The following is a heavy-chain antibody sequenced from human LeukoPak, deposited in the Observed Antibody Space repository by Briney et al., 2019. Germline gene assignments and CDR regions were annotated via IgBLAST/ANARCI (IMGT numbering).Heavy chain of an antibody. CDR1: GFTVSSNY. Sequence: AGGSLRLSCAASGFTVSSNYMSWVRQAPGKGLEWVSVIYSGGSTYYADSVKGRFTISRDNSKNTLHLQMNSLRAEDTAVYYCASSENDAFDIWGQGTMVTVSS. D-gene: IGHD1-26*01. V-gene: IGHV3-53*01. CDR3: ASSENDAFDI. CDR2: IYSGGST. J-gene: IGHJ3*02.